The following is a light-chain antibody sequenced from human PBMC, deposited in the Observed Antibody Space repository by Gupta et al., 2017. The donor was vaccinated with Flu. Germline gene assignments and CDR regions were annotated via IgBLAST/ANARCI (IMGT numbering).Light chain of an antibody. CDR3: QQTYIVPRT. V-gene: IGKV1-39*01. CDR1: QGITNY. CDR2: ATS. J-gene: IGKJ4*01. Sequence: DVQMTQSPSSLSASVGDRVTITCRSSQGITNYLNWYQHKPGKVPNLLIFATSNLQSGVSSRFSGSGYGTDFTLTISNLQPEDYATYYCQQTYIVPRTFGGGTKVEIK.